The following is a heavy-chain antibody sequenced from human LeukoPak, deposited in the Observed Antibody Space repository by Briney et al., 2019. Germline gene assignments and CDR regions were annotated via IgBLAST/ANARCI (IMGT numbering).Heavy chain of an antibody. CDR2: INHSGST. CDR1: GGSFSGYY. Sequence: SETLSLTCAVYGGSFSGYYWSWIRQPPGKGLEWIGEINHSGSTNYNPSLKGRVTISIDRSKTQFSLKLSSVTAADTAEYFCARASHYSTSSGFVYWGQGSLVTVSS. V-gene: IGHV4-34*01. CDR3: ARASHYSTSSGFVY. D-gene: IGHD6-6*01. J-gene: IGHJ4*02.